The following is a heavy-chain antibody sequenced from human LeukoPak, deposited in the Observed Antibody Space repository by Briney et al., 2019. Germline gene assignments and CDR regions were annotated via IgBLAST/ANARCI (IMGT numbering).Heavy chain of an antibody. Sequence: GGSLRLSCAASGFTFSSYGMHWVRQAPGKGLEWVAVISYDGSNKYYADSVKGRFTISRDNSKNTLYLQMNSLRAEDTAEYYCAKCREQWLVSYGMDVWGQGTTVTVSS. V-gene: IGHV3-30*18. D-gene: IGHD6-19*01. CDR3: AKCREQWLVSYGMDV. CDR1: GFTFSSYG. CDR2: ISYDGSNK. J-gene: IGHJ6*02.